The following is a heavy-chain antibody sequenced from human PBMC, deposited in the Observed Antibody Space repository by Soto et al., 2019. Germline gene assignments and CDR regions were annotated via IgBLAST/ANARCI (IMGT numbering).Heavy chain of an antibody. CDR2: IYPGDYET. Sequence: VESLKISCQCAGYTFSNFWIACVRQLPGKGLEWMGIIYPGDYETRYSPSFHGKVTISADRSIGTAYLQWSSLEASDSAFYFCARSPRSSPYFDYWGQGALVTVSS. V-gene: IGHV5-51*01. CDR1: GYTFSNFW. CDR3: ARSPRSSPYFDY. J-gene: IGHJ4*02. D-gene: IGHD6-13*01.